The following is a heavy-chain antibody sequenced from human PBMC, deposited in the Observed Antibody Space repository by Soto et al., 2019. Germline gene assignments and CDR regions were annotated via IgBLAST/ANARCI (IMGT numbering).Heavy chain of an antibody. CDR1: GFSFHTYA. V-gene: IGHV3-23*01. CDR2: ISGSGGNT. CDR3: AKDFDSSAYYFFDD. D-gene: IGHD3-22*01. Sequence: LRLSCAASGFSFHTYAMSWARQPPGKGLEWVSAISGSGGNTYYADSVKGRFTISRDNSMKMLFLQMTSLRAEDTAVYYCAKDFDSSAYYFFDDWGQGTPVTVSS. J-gene: IGHJ4*02.